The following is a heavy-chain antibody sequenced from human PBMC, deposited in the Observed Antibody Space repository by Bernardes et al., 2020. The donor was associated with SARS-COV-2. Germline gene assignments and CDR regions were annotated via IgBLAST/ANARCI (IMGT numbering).Heavy chain of an antibody. D-gene: IGHD6-19*01. J-gene: IGHJ4*02. CDR3: ARGKESSGWPYFDD. Sequence: SETLSLTCNISGDSMSTAYWSWIRKPPGKGLEWIGYSHDSGSTFYSGSTIYNPSLEGRVTISLDISKNQLSLKMTSVTAADTALYYCARGKESSGWPYFDDWGQGVLVTVSS. V-gene: IGHV4-59*01. CDR1: GDSMSTAY. CDR2: SHDSGSTFYSGST.